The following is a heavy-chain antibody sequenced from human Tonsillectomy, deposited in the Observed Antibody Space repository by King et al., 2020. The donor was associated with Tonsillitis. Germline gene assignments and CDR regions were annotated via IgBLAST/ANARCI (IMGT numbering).Heavy chain of an antibody. CDR2: IWYDGSEK. D-gene: IGHD5-12*01. CDR3: ARWAACGYEC. Sequence: QLVQSGGGVVQPGRSLRLSCAASGFTFSSYGMHWVRQAPGKGLEWVAVIWYDGSEKYYADSVKGRFTVSRDNSKNTLFLQMNSLRAEDTAVYYCARWAACGYECWGQGTLVTVSS. J-gene: IGHJ1*01. CDR1: GFTFSSYG. V-gene: IGHV3-33*01.